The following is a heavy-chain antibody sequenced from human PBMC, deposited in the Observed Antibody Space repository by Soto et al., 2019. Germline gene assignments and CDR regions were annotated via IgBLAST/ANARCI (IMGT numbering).Heavy chain of an antibody. V-gene: IGHV3-23*01. D-gene: IGHD6-13*01. CDR1: GFTFSSYA. J-gene: IGHJ4*02. CDR3: AGEGWRTSRYSSSWATPHAFDY. Sequence: GGSLRLSCAASGFTFSSYAMSWVRQAPGKGLEWVSAISGSGGSTYYADSVKGRFTISRDNSKNTLYLQMNSLRAEDTAVYYCAGEGWRTSRYSSSWATPHAFDYWGQGTLVTVSS. CDR2: ISGSGGST.